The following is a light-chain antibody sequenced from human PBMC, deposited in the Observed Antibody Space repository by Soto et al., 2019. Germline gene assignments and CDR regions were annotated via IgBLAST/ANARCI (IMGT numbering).Light chain of an antibody. CDR1: QSVSSY. CDR3: QQRSSWPIT. V-gene: IGKV3-11*01. J-gene: IGKJ5*01. CDR2: DAS. Sequence: EIVSRQSPSTLPLSPGERATLSCRASQSVSSYLAWYQHKPGQAPRLLIYDASNRATGIPARFSGSGSGTDFTLTISSLEPEDFAVYYCQQRSSWPITFGQGTRLEI.